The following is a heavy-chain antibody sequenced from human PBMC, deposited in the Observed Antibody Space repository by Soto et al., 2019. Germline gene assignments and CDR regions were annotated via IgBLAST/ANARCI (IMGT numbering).Heavy chain of an antibody. J-gene: IGHJ6*02. D-gene: IGHD2-2*01. CDR2: INHSGST. CDR1: GGSFSGYY. Sequence: PSETLSLTXAVYGGSFSGYYWSWIRQPPGKGLEWIGEINHSGSTNYNPSLMSRVTISVDTSKNQFSLKLSSVTAADTAVYYCARGPHHIVVVPAALVRVNYYYYGMDVWGQGTTVTVSS. V-gene: IGHV4-34*01. CDR3: ARGPHHIVVVPAALVRVNYYYYGMDV.